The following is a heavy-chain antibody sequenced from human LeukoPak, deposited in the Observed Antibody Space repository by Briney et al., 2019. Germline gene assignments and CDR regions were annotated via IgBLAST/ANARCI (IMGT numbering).Heavy chain of an antibody. CDR3: ARDSVSPHYYDSSGYYQLLDY. CDR2: ISSSSSYI. J-gene: IGHJ4*02. V-gene: IGHV3-21*03. Sequence: PGGSLRLSCAASGFTFSSYSMNWVRQAPGKGLEWVSSISSSSSYIYYADSVKGRFTISRDNAKNSLYLQMNSLRAEDTPVYYCARDSVSPHYYDSSGYYQLLDYWGQGTLVTVSS. CDR1: GFTFSSYS. D-gene: IGHD3-22*01.